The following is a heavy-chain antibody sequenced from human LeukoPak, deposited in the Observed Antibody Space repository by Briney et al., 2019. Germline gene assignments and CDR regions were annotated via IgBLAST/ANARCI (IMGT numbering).Heavy chain of an antibody. D-gene: IGHD2-21*01. J-gene: IGHJ4*02. CDR1: GFAFKNAW. V-gene: IGHV3-15*01. CDR3: TTSSYCEKNVCQTYFQF. Sequence: PGESLRLSCAASGFAFKNAWMSWVRQAPGKGLEWLGLIKRKTEGGTTAYTAPVRVRFTISRDDSENTLYLQMSSLKTEDTAVYYCTTSSYCEKNVCQTYFQFWGQRTLVTVPS. CDR2: IKRKTEGGTT.